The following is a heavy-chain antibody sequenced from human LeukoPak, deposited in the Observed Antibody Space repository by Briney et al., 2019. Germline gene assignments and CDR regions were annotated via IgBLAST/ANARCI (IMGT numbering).Heavy chain of an antibody. Sequence: SETLSLTCTVSGYSISSGYYWGWIRQPPGKGLEWIGSIYHSGSTYYNPSLKSRVTISVDKSKNQFSLKLSSVTAADTAVYYCARRTPAVAAPGGYWGQGTLVTVSS. CDR2: IYHSGST. D-gene: IGHD6-19*01. CDR3: ARRTPAVAAPGGY. V-gene: IGHV4-38-2*02. J-gene: IGHJ4*02. CDR1: GYSISSGYY.